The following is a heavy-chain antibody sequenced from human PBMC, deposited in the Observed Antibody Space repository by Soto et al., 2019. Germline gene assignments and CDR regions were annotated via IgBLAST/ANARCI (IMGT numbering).Heavy chain of an antibody. CDR3: ARGYYDSSGYYYRDYYYGMDV. J-gene: IGHJ6*02. D-gene: IGHD3-22*01. CDR1: GGTFSSYA. CDR2: IIPIFGTA. Sequence: SVKVSCKASGGTFSSYAISWVRQAPGQGPEWMGGIIPIFGTANYAQKFQGRVTITADESTSTAYMELSSLRSEDTAVYYCARGYYDSSGYYYRDYYYGMDVWGQGTTVTVSS. V-gene: IGHV1-69*13.